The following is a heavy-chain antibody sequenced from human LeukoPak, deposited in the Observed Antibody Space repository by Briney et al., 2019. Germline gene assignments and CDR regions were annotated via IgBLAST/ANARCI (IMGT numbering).Heavy chain of an antibody. J-gene: IGHJ4*02. CDR3: GTSGYSYGYQVDY. CDR1: GFTFSSYG. CDR2: IQFDGSNK. Sequence: GGSLRLSCAASGFTFSSYGMHWVRQAPGKGLEWVTFIQFDGSNKYYADSVKGRFTISRDNSKNTLYLQMNSLRAEDTAVYYCGTSGYSYGYQVDYWGQGTLVTVSS. V-gene: IGHV3-30*02. D-gene: IGHD5-18*01.